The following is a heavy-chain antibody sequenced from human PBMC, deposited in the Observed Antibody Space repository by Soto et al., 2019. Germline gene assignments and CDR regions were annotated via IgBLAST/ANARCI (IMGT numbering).Heavy chain of an antibody. V-gene: IGHV1-69*12. CDR1: GGTFSTSA. J-gene: IGHJ6*02. Sequence: QVQLVQSGAEVKKPGSSVKVSCKASGGTFSTSAISWVRQAPGQGLEWVGGIMPVFPTPDYAQNFQGRVTITAYESTTPAYLELTSLRADDTAVYYCARDKDRLQLGGNYYYILDVWGQGTAITVSS. CDR2: IMPVFPTP. CDR3: ARDKDRLQLGGNYYYILDV. D-gene: IGHD1-1*01.